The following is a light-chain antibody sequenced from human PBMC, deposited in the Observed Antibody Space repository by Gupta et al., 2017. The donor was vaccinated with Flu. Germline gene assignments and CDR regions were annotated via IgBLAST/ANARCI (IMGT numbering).Light chain of an antibody. Sequence: DIQMTQSPSSLSASVGDRVTITCRASQSISTYLNWFQQKPGKAPKLLIYAASSLRSGVPSRFSGSGSGTEFTLTISSLQPEDFATYYCLHTYSTPITFGGGTKVEIK. CDR1: QSISTY. CDR2: AAS. V-gene: IGKV1-39*01. CDR3: LHTYSTPIT. J-gene: IGKJ4*01.